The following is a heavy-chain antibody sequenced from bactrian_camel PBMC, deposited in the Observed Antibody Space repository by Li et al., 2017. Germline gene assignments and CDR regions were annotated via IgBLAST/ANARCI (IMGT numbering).Heavy chain of an antibody. Sequence: HVQLVESGGGSVQVGESLTLSCKVSKPLVSARCMAWFRQSPGREREAIATIASDGTPDYLDFVKGRFTISQALANNTVYLQMNDLNPEDTAMYNCAAARTYEETWYVNGFGYWGQGTQVTVS. D-gene: IGHD2*01. J-gene: IGHJ6*01. CDR2: IASDGTP. V-gene: IGHV3S53*01. CDR1: KPLVSARC. CDR3: AAARTYEETWYVNGFGY.